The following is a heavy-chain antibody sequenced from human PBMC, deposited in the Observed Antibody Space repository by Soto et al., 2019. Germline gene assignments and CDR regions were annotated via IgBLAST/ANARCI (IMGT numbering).Heavy chain of an antibody. CDR2: ISYDGSNK. J-gene: IGHJ4*02. CDR1: GFAFRNAW. D-gene: IGHD2-8*01. Sequence: PGGSLRLSCAGSGFAFRNAWMNWVRQAPGKGLEWVAVISYDGSNKYYADSVKGRFTISRDNSKNTLYLQMNSLRAEDTAVYYCAKDMLYRGEWFDYFDYWGQGTLVTVSS. CDR3: AKDMLYRGEWFDYFDY. V-gene: IGHV3-30*18.